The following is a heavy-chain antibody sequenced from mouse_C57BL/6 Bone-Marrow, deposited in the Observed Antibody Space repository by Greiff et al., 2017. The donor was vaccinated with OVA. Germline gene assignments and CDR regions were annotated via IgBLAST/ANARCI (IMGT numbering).Heavy chain of an antibody. CDR3: TRSWDGYYVAWFAY. V-gene: IGHV1-5*01. CDR2: IYPGNSDT. J-gene: IGHJ3*01. D-gene: IGHD2-3*01. CDR1: GYTFTSYW. Sequence: DVKLQESGTVLARPGASVKMSCKTSGYTFTSYWMHWVKQRPGQGLEWIGAIYPGNSDTSYNQKFKGKAKLTAVTSASTAYMELSSLTNEDSAVYYCTRSWDGYYVAWFAYWGQGTLVTVSA.